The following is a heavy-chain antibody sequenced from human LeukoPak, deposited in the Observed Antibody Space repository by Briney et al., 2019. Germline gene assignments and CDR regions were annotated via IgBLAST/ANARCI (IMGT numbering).Heavy chain of an antibody. CDR3: ARFKMVRGTLDY. CDR1: GYTFTGYY. J-gene: IGHJ4*02. Sequence: ASVKVSCKASGYTFTGYYMHWVRQAPGQGLEWMGWINPNSGGTNYAQKFQGRVTMTRDTSISTAYMELSRLRSDDTAVYYCARFKMVRGTLDYWGQGTLVTVSS. D-gene: IGHD3-10*01. V-gene: IGHV1-2*02. CDR2: INPNSGGT.